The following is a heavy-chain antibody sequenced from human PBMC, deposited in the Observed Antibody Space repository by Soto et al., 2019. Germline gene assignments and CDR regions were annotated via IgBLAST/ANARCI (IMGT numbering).Heavy chain of an antibody. CDR1: GGSVNTNKW. Sequence: QVQLQESGPGLVKPSGTLSLTCAVSGGSVNTNKWWSWVRQPPGKGLGWIGEIHSSGSTNYNPSRKSRVTIVVDKSTNQLSVKLTSVTAADTAVYFCAGQWLTGYGEFDPWGQGTLVTVSS. J-gene: IGHJ5*02. V-gene: IGHV4-4*02. CDR2: IHSSGST. CDR3: AGQWLTGYGEFDP. D-gene: IGHD3-9*01.